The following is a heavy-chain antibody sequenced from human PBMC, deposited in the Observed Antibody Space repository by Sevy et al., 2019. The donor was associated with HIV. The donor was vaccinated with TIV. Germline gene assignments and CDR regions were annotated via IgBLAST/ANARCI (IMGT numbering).Heavy chain of an antibody. D-gene: IGHD3-9*01. CDR1: GLTLSSCG. CDR2: ISYDGSNK. Sequence: GGSLRLSCAASGLTLSSCGMHWARQAPGKGLEWVAVISYDGSNKYYAESVKGRFTISRDTSKNTLYLQMNSLRAEDTAVYYCAKDFTGFYGMDVWGQGTTVIVSS. J-gene: IGHJ6*02. CDR3: AKDFTGFYGMDV. V-gene: IGHV3-30*18.